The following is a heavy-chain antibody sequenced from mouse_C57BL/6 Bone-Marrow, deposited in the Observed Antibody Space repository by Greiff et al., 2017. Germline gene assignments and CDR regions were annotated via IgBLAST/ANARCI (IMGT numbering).Heavy chain of an antibody. J-gene: IGHJ3*01. CDR2: ISYDGSN. Sequence: VQLKESGPGLVKPSQSLSLTCSVTGYSITSGYYWNWIRQFPGNKLEWMGYISYDGSNNYNPSLKNRISITRDTSKNQFFLKLNSVTTEDTATYYCARGGSNYSFAYWGQGTLVTVSA. CDR1: GYSITSGYY. CDR3: ARGGSNYSFAY. D-gene: IGHD2-5*01. V-gene: IGHV3-6*01.